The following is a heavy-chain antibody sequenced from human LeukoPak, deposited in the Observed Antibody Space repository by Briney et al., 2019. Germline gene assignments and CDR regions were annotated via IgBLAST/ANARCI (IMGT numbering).Heavy chain of an antibody. CDR1: GGSISSYY. D-gene: IGHD3-9*01. CDR3: AVLTGNNYLDY. V-gene: IGHV4-59*01. Sequence: SETLSLTCTVSGGSISSYYWSWIRQPPGKGLEWIGCIFYSGTTNYNPSLKSRVTFSVDTSKNQFSLKLSSVTAADTAVYYCAVLTGNNYLDYWGRGTLVTVSS. CDR2: IFYSGTT. J-gene: IGHJ4*02.